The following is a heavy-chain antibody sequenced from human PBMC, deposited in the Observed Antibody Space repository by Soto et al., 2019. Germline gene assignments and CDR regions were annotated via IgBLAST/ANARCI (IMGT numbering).Heavy chain of an antibody. D-gene: IGHD3-16*01. J-gene: IGHJ6*03. CDR2: IWYDGTNE. CDR1: GFTFSTYG. CDR3: ARRTYYYYYMDV. V-gene: IGHV3-33*03. Sequence: GGSLRLSCAASGFTFSTYGMHWVRQAPGKGLEWVAVIWYDGTNEYYADSVKGRFTISRDNSKNTLYLQMNSLRAEDTAVYYCARRTYYYYYMDVWGKGTTVTVSS.